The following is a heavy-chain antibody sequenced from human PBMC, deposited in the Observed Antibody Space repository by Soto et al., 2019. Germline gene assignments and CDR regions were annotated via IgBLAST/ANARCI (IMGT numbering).Heavy chain of an antibody. CDR3: AHTIVVVPTAHDAFDV. CDR1: GFSLSSIGVG. V-gene: IGHV2-5*02. D-gene: IGHD2-2*01. J-gene: IGHJ3*01. Sequence: QITLKESGPTLVKPTQTLTLTCTFSGFSLSSIGVGVGWIRQTPGKALEWLGILYWDDDKHYSPSLKSRISLAKDTSKDQVVLTLTNMDPVDTATYYCAHTIVVVPTAHDAFDVWGQGTMVTVSS. CDR2: LYWDDDK.